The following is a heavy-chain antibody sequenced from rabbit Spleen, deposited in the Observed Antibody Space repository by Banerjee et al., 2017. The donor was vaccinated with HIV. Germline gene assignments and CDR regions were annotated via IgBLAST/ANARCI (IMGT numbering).Heavy chain of an antibody. CDR1: GFDLSAYYY. CDR2: IDPVFGST. J-gene: IGHJ4*01. V-gene: IGHV1S40*01. CDR3: AGDRPGDAGDVYQRFSL. D-gene: IGHD4-2*01. Sequence: QSLEESGGDLVKPGASLTLTCTASGFDLSAYYYMCWVRQAPGKGLEWIGYIDPVFGSTYYASWVNGRFTISSHNAQNTLYLQLNSLTVADTATYFCAGDRPGDAGDVYQRFSLWGPGTLVTVS.